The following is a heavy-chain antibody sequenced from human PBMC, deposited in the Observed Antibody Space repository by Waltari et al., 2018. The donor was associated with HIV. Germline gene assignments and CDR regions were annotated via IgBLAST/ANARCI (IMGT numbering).Heavy chain of an antibody. D-gene: IGHD1-26*01. V-gene: IGHV4-39*01. CDR1: AGAVSSRSYF. CDR3: ARHALRVGAAYWNFDL. CDR2: IYYTERA. J-gene: IGHJ2*01. Sequence: QLQLQESGPGLVKPSETLSLTCTVSAGAVSSRSYFWGWIRQPPGKGLEWVGRIYYTERAYYNPSLKSRVTISVDTSKNQFSLKVTSVTAADTAVYYCARHALRVGAAYWNFDLWGRGTLVTVSS.